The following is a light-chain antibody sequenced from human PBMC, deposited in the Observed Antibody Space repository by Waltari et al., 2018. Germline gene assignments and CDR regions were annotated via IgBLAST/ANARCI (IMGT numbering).Light chain of an antibody. CDR1: SSDIGSYNY. CDR2: DVS. CDR3: NSYANSNTRV. J-gene: IGLJ3*02. V-gene: IGLV2-14*03. Sequence: QSALTQAASVSGSAGQPITISCTGTSSDIGSYNYVSWYQQHPGKAPKLIIYDVSNRPSGVSNRFSGSKSGNTASLTISGLQAEDEADYYCNSYANSNTRVFGGGTKLTVL.